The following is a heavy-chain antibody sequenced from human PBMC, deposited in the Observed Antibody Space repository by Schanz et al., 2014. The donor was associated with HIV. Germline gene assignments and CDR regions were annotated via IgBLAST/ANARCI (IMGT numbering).Heavy chain of an antibody. V-gene: IGHV3-30*18. D-gene: IGHD6-19*01. CDR3: AKVAIHSSGWLPFDY. CDR2: ISYDGRNK. Sequence: QVQLVESGGGVVQPGRSLRLSCAASGFTFNSYGMHWVRQAPGKGLEWVSVISYDGRNKLYADSVKGRFTISRDNSKNTMYLKMNSLRVDDTAVYYCAKVAIHSSGWLPFDYWGQGTLVTVSS. CDR1: GFTFNSYG. J-gene: IGHJ4*02.